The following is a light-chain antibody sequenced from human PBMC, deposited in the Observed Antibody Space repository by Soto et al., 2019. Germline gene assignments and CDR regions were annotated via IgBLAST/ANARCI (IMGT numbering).Light chain of an antibody. CDR2: DVT. J-gene: IGLJ3*02. V-gene: IGLV2-11*01. CDR3: CSYAGSYSFWV. Sequence: QSVLTQPRSVSGSPGQSVTISCTGTSSDVGSYNYVSWYQQLPGKAPKLMIYDVTERPSGVSDRFSGSKSGNTASLTISGLQAEDEADYYCCSYAGSYSFWVFGGGTKLTVL. CDR1: SSDVGSYNY.